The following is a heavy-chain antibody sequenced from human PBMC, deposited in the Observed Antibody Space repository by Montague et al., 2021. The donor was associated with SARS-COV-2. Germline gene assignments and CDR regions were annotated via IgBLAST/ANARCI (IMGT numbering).Heavy chain of an antibody. CDR3: ARDSYGSGTYYYYYGMDV. CDR1: GFTFSSYW. Sequence: SLRLSCAASGFTFSSYWMSWVRQAPGKGLEWVANIKQDGSEKYYVDSVKGRFTISRDNAKNSLYPQMNSLRAEDTAVYYCARDSYGSGTYYYYYGMDVWGQGITVTVSS. CDR2: IKQDGSEK. J-gene: IGHJ6*02. D-gene: IGHD3-10*01. V-gene: IGHV3-7*01.